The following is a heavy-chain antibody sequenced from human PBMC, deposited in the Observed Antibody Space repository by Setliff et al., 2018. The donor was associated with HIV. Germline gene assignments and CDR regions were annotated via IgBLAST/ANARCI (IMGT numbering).Heavy chain of an antibody. D-gene: IGHD1-26*01. CDR3: AKAPGTQACYFDR. CDR2: ISSSSTTV. V-gene: IGHV3-48*01. J-gene: IGHJ4*02. Sequence: PGGSLRLSCAGSGFTFNNYAMNWVRQAPGKGLEWVSYISSSSTTVYYADSVKGRFTISRDNAKNTLYLQMNSLRVEDTAVYYCAKAPGTQACYFDRWGQGTLVTVSS. CDR1: GFTFNNYA.